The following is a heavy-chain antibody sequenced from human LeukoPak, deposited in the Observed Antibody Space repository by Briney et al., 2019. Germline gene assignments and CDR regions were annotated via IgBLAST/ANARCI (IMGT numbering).Heavy chain of an antibody. CDR2: IWYDGSNK. J-gene: IGHJ4*02. V-gene: IGHV3-33*06. CDR3: AKDSAITMAHYFDY. D-gene: IGHD3-10*01. Sequence: GGSLRLPCAASGFTFSSYGMHWVRQAPGKGLEWVAVIWYDGSNKYYADSVKGRFTISRDNSKNTLYLQMNSLRAEDTAVYYCAKDSAITMAHYFDYWGQGTLVTVSS. CDR1: GFTFSSYG.